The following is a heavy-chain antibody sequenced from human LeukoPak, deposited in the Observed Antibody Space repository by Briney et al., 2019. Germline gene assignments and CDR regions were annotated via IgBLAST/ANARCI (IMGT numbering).Heavy chain of an antibody. J-gene: IGHJ4*02. CDR3: ARGAWFGESPLDY. D-gene: IGHD3-10*01. CDR2: INPNSGGT. CDR1: GYTFTGYY. Sequence: ASVKVSCKASGYTFTGYYMHWVRQAPGQGLEWMGWINPNSGGTNYAQKFQGRVTMTRDTSISTAYMELSRLRSDDTAVYYCARGAWFGESPLDYWGQGTLVTVSS. V-gene: IGHV1-2*02.